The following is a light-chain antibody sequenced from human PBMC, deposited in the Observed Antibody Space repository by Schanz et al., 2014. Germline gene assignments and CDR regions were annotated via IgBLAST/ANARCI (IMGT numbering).Light chain of an antibody. V-gene: IGKV3-11*01. J-gene: IGKJ1*01. Sequence: EIVLTQSPATLSVSPGERATLSCRASQSVSSYFAWYQQKPGQAPRLLIYDASNRATGIPARFSGTGSGTDFTLTISSLEPEDFAVYYCQQRSNWLWTFGQGTKVEIK. CDR2: DAS. CDR1: QSVSSY. CDR3: QQRSNWLWT.